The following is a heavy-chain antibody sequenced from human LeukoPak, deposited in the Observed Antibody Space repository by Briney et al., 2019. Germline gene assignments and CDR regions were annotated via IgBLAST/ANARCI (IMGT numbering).Heavy chain of an antibody. CDR1: GFIFDDFG. CDR3: ARASGGSYLYYFDY. J-gene: IGHJ4*02. V-gene: IGHV3-20*04. CDR2: INWSGGST. Sequence: GGSLRLSCAASGFIFDDFGMNWLRQVPGQGLEWVSGINWSGGSTVYADSVKGRFTISRDNAKNALYLQMNSLRAEDTALYYCARASGGSYLYYFDYWGQGTLVTVSS. D-gene: IGHD1-26*01.